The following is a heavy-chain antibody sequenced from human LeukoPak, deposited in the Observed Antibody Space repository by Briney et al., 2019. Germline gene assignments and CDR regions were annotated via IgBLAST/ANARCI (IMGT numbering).Heavy chain of an antibody. CDR1: GFIFSKYW. J-gene: IGHJ4*02. D-gene: IGHD6-19*01. V-gene: IGHV3-74*01. CDR2: INTDGTVT. CDR3: ATKQWLAPPPDS. Sequence: GGSLRLSCAASGFIFSKYWMLWVRQAPGKGLESVSRINTDGTVTTYADSVKGRFTVSRDNADNTMFLQMNSVRDEDTAVYYCATKQWLAPPPDSWGQGTPVTVSS.